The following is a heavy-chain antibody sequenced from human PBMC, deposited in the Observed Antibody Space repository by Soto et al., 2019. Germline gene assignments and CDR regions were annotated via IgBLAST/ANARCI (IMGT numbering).Heavy chain of an antibody. D-gene: IGHD3-22*01. V-gene: IGHV3-11*05. J-gene: IGHJ4*02. CDR1: GFSFSDYY. Sequence: PGESLKISCAASGFSFSDYYMSWIRQAPGKGLEWVSYISSSSSYTNYADSVKGRFTISRDNAKNSLYLQMNSLRAEDTAVYYCARDYYDSSGYLGLLDYWGRGTLVTVSS. CDR2: ISSSSSYT. CDR3: ARDYYDSSGYLGLLDY.